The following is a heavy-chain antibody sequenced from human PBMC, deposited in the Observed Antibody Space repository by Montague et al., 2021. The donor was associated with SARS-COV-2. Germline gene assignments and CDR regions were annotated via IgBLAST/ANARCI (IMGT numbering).Heavy chain of an antibody. D-gene: IGHD3-10*01. V-gene: IGHV4-39*01. Sequence: SETRSLTCPVSGDSINNSRYYWGWIRQPPGKGLEWIGTIYYSGSAYYNPSLKSRVTISVDTSKDQFSLKLNSVTATDTAVYYCARLESTRGVIIRGAFHIWGQGTKVTVSS. CDR1: GDSINNSRYY. J-gene: IGHJ3*02. CDR3: ARLESTRGVIIRGAFHI. CDR2: IYYSGSA.